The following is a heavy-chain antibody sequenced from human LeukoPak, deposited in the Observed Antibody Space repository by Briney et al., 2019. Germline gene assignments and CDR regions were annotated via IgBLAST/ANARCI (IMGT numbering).Heavy chain of an antibody. CDR3: AGGGNCDFWSGPRDFDP. CDR2: IYHSGST. D-gene: IGHD3-3*01. V-gene: IGHV4-38-2*02. Sequence: SETLSLTCTVSGYSISSGYYWGWIRQPPGKGLEWIGSIYHSGSTYYNPSLKSRVTISVDTSKNQFSLKLSSVTAADTALYYFAGGGNCDFWSGPRDFDPWGQGTLVTVSS. CDR1: GYSISSGYY. J-gene: IGHJ5*02.